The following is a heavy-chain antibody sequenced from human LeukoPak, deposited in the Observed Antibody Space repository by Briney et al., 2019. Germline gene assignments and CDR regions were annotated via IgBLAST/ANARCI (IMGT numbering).Heavy chain of an antibody. D-gene: IGHD3-10*01. V-gene: IGHV1-2*02. CDR3: VREPVRGLTLDEFDF. J-gene: IGHJ4*02. CDR1: GYTFTGYY. CDR2: MNPHNGNT. Sequence: GASVKVSCKASGYTFTGYYMHWVRQAPGQGLEWMGRMNPHNGNTDYKHKFQGRVSMTRDTSTGTAYMELRSLTSDDTAVYYCVREPVRGLTLDEFDFWGQGTLVFVSS.